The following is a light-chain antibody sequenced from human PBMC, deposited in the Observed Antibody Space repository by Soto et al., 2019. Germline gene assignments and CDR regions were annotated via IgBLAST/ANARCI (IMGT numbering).Light chain of an antibody. CDR2: EVS. V-gene: IGLV2-14*01. J-gene: IGLJ2*01. CDR1: SSDVGGYYS. Sequence: QSALTQPASVSGSPGQSITISCTGTSSDVGGYYSVSWYQQHPGKAPKLMIYEVSNRPSGVSNRFSGSKSGNTASLTISGLQAEDEADYYCSSYTSSSTLVFGGGTQLTVL. CDR3: SSYTSSSTLV.